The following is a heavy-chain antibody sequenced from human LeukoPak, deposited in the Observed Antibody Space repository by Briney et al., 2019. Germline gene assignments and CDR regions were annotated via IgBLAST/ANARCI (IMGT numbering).Heavy chain of an antibody. Sequence: GGSLRLSCAASGFTVSSNHMSWVRQAPGKGLEWVSVIYSGGSTYYADSVKGRFTISRDNSKNTLYLQMNSLRAEDTAVYYCASQSVGYYGSGSSASDYWGQGTLVTVSS. CDR1: GFTVSSNH. CDR2: IYSGGST. J-gene: IGHJ4*02. D-gene: IGHD3-10*01. V-gene: IGHV3-53*01. CDR3: ASQSVGYYGSGSSASDY.